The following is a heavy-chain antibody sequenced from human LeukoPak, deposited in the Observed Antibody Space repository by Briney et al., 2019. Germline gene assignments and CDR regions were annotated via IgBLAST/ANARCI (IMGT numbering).Heavy chain of an antibody. CDR1: GLIFSDYA. V-gene: IGHV3-49*04. D-gene: IGHD5-18*01. J-gene: IGHJ4*02. Sequence: GGSLRLSCTAHGLIFSDYAMSWVRQAPGKGLEWVGFIRSKAYGGTTEYAASVKGRFTISRDDSKSIAYLQMNSLKTEDTAVYYCTRDGIQLWFPFDYWGQGTLVTVSS. CDR2: IRSKAYGGTT. CDR3: TRDGIQLWFPFDY.